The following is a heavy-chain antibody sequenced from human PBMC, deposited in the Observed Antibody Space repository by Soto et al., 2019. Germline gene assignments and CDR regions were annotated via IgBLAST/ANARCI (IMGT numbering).Heavy chain of an antibody. J-gene: IGHJ3*02. V-gene: IGHV3-30-3*01. Sequence: GGSLRLSCAASGFTFSSYAMHWVRQAPGKGLEWVAVISYDGSNKYYADSVKGRFTISRDNSKNTLYLQMNSLRAEDTAVYYCARDGSYAVAGPDAFDIWGQGTMVTVSS. CDR3: ARDGSYAVAGPDAFDI. D-gene: IGHD6-19*01. CDR2: ISYDGSNK. CDR1: GFTFSSYA.